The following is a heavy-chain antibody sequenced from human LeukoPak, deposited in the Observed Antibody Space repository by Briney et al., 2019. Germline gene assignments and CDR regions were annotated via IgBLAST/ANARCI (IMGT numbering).Heavy chain of an antibody. J-gene: IGHJ4*02. V-gene: IGHV3-21*01. Sequence: PGGSLRLSCAASGFTFSSYSINWVRQAPGKGLEWVSSISSSSSYIYYADSVKGRFTISRDNAKNSLYLQMNSLRAEDTAVYYCARDQDTAMEPHFDYWGQGTLVTVSS. D-gene: IGHD5-18*01. CDR2: ISSSSSYI. CDR1: GFTFSSYS. CDR3: ARDQDTAMEPHFDY.